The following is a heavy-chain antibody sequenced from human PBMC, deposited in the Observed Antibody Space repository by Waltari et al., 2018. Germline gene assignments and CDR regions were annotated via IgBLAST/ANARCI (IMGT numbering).Heavy chain of an antibody. CDR2: INHSGST. CDR1: GGSFSGYY. J-gene: IGHJ4*02. V-gene: IGHV4-34*01. Sequence: QVQLQQWGAGLLKPSETLSLTCAVYGGSFSGYYWSWIRQPPGKGLEWIGEINHSGSTNYNPSRKCRVTISVDTSKNQFSLKLSSVTAADTAVYYCASALHFFDYWGQGTLVTVSS. CDR3: ASALHFFDY.